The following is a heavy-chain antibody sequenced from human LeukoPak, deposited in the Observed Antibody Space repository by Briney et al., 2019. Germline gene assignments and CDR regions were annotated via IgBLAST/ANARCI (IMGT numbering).Heavy chain of an antibody. Sequence: GGSLRLSCAASGFTFSIYSMNWVRQAPGKGLEWVSSISSSGTNKYYADSVKGRFTISRDNAKNSLYLQMNSLRAEDTAVYYCASGSYDTLRYDYWGQGILVTVTS. CDR2: ISSSGTNK. D-gene: IGHD1-26*01. V-gene: IGHV3-21*06. J-gene: IGHJ4*02. CDR1: GFTFSIYS. CDR3: ASGSYDTLRYDY.